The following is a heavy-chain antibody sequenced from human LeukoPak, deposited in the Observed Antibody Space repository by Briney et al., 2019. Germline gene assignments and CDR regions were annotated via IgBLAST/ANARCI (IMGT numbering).Heavy chain of an antibody. V-gene: IGHV3-21*01. CDR1: GFTFSSYS. CDR3: ARDRDYGGSNGMDV. J-gene: IGHJ6*02. CDR2: ISSSSSYI. Sequence: GGSLRLSCAASGFTFSSYSMNWVRQAPGKGLEWVSSISSSSSYIYYADSVKGRFTISRDNAKNPLYLQMNSLRAEDTAVYYCARDRDYGGSNGMDVWGQGTTVTVSS. D-gene: IGHD4-17*01.